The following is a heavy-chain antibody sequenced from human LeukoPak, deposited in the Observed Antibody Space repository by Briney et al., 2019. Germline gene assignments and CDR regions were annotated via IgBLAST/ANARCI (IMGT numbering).Heavy chain of an antibody. CDR3: ARQDSDIVVIPAAIEP. Sequence: SETLSLTCSVSGFSISSGYYWGWIRQPPGKGLEWIGSIYHVGRTYYNPSLKSRVTISVDTSKNQFPLKLSSVTAADTAFYYCARQDSDIVVIPAAIEPWGQGTLVTVSS. CDR2: IYHVGRT. J-gene: IGHJ5*02. V-gene: IGHV4-38-2*01. CDR1: GFSISSGYY. D-gene: IGHD2-2*01.